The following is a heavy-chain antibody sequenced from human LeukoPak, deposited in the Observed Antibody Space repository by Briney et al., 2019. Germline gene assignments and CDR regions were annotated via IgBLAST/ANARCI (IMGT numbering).Heavy chain of an antibody. CDR1: GFTFSSYS. Sequence: GGSLRLSCAASGFTFSSYSMNWVRQAPGKGLEWVSYISSSSSTIYYADSEKGRFTISRDNAKSSLYLQMNSLGAEDTAVYYCARGGGIQLWLSGFDYWGQGTLVTVSS. J-gene: IGHJ4*02. D-gene: IGHD5-18*01. CDR2: ISSSSSTI. V-gene: IGHV3-48*01. CDR3: ARGGGIQLWLSGFDY.